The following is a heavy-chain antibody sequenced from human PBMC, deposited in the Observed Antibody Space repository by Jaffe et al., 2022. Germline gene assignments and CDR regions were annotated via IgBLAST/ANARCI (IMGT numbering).Heavy chain of an antibody. J-gene: IGHJ3*02. D-gene: IGHD2-21*02. Sequence: QVQLVQSGAEVKKPGSSVKVSCKASGGTFSSYAISWVRQAPGQGLEWMGGIIPIFGTANYAQKFQGRVTITTDESTSTAYMELSSLRSEDTAVYYCARDKPVDSVVTPAYAFDIWGQGTMVTVSS. CDR1: GGTFSSYA. V-gene: IGHV1-69*05. CDR3: ARDKPVDSVVTPAYAFDI. CDR2: IIPIFGTA.